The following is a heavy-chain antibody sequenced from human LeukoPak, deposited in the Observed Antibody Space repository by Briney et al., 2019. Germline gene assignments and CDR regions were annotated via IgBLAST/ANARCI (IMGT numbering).Heavy chain of an antibody. Sequence: GGSLRLSCAASGFTFSSYAMSWVRQAPGKGLAWVSAISGSGGSTYYADSVKGRFTISRDNSKNTLYLQMNSLRAEDTAVYYCAKPSGQLLYGYFQHWGQGTLVTVSS. V-gene: IGHV3-23*01. J-gene: IGHJ1*01. CDR2: ISGSGGST. CDR1: GFTFSSYA. CDR3: AKPSGQLLYGYFQH. D-gene: IGHD2-2*02.